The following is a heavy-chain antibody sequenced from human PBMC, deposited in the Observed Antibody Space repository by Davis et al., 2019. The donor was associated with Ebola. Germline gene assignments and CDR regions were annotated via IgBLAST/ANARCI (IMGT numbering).Heavy chain of an antibody. CDR2: INPNSGGT. Sequence: ASVKVSCKASGYTFTGYYMHWVRQAPGQGLEWMGWINPNSGGTNYAQKFQGRVTMTRDTSISTAYMELSRLRSDDTAVYYCARDRDGEVVIPDYWGQGTLVTVSS. J-gene: IGHJ4*02. V-gene: IGHV1-2*02. CDR1: GYTFTGYY. D-gene: IGHD3-22*01. CDR3: ARDRDGEVVIPDY.